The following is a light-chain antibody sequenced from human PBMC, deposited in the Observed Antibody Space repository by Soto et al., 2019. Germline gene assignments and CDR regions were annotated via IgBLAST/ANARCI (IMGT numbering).Light chain of an antibody. CDR3: MQPLQSWT. CDR2: LGS. CDR1: QSLLYSNGYNY. V-gene: IGKV2-28*01. J-gene: IGKJ1*01. Sequence: DIVMTQSPLSLPVTPGEPASISCRSSQSLLYSNGYNYLDWYLQKPGQSPQLLIYLGSNRASGVPDRFSGSGSGTDFTLKISRVGAEDVGVYYCMQPLQSWTFGQGTKVDIK.